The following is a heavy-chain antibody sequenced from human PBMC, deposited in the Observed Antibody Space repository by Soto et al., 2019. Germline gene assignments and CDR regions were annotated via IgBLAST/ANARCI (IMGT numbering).Heavy chain of an antibody. J-gene: IGHJ5*02. V-gene: IGHV3-30*18. CDR1: GFTFSSYG. Sequence: GGSLRLSCAASGFTFSSYGMHWVRQAPGKGLEWVAVISYDGSNKYYADSVKGRFTISRDNSKNTLYLQMNSLRAEDTAVYYCAKGAHKHLGYCSSTSCYRWFDPWGQGTLVTVSA. CDR2: ISYDGSNK. CDR3: AKGAHKHLGYCSSTSCYRWFDP. D-gene: IGHD2-2*01.